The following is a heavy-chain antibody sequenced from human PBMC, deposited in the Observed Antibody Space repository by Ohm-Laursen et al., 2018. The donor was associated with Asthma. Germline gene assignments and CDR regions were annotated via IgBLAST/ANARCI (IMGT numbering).Heavy chain of an antibody. CDR2: ISNGGYTI. CDR1: GFTFSDYY. J-gene: IGHJ4*02. Sequence: SLRLSCAASGFTFSDYYMSWVRQAPGKGLEWVSYISNGGYTIYYADSVKGRFTISRDNAKNSLYLQMNSLRAEDTAVYYCARGLLYSSGYDYWGQGTLVTVSS. CDR3: ARGLLYSSGYDY. D-gene: IGHD6-19*01. V-gene: IGHV3-11*01.